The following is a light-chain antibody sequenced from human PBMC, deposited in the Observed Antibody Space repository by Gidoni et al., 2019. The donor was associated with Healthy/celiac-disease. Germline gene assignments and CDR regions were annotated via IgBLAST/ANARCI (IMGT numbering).Light chain of an antibody. J-gene: IGKJ5*01. CDR3: QQRSNWPPLT. Sequence: IVLTQSSATLSLAPGERATLSCRDGQSVISYLAWYQQKPGQAPRLLIYDASNGSTAIPARFSGSASATDFTLTISRLDPENFAVYYCQQRSNWPPLTFGRGTRLEIK. V-gene: IGKV3-11*01. CDR1: QSVISY. CDR2: DAS.